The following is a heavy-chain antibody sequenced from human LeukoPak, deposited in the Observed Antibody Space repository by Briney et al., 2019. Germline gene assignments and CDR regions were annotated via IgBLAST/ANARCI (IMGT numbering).Heavy chain of an antibody. Sequence: PSETLSLTCAVSGYSINSGYFWAWIRQTPGKGLEWIGSIYHSGNTYSNPSLKSRVTISVDTSKNQFSPNLNSVTAADTALYYCARHGANYYYFDYWGQGTLVTVSS. CDR1: GYSINSGYF. J-gene: IGHJ4*02. CDR2: IYHSGNT. CDR3: ARHGANYYYFDY. D-gene: IGHD4/OR15-4a*01. V-gene: IGHV4-38-2*01.